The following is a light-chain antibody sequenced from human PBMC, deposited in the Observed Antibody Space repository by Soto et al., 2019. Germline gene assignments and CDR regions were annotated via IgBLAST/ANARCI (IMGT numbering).Light chain of an antibody. CDR1: QGVTTN. CDR3: QQYNTTPLT. J-gene: IGKJ4*01. V-gene: IGKV3-15*01. Sequence: EIVMTQSPATLSVSPGERATLSCRASQGVTTNLTWYQQKPGQAPRLLIYDASTSATGIPARFSGSGSGTEFTLTISSLQSEDFAVYYCQQYNTTPLTFGGGTKVEIK. CDR2: DAS.